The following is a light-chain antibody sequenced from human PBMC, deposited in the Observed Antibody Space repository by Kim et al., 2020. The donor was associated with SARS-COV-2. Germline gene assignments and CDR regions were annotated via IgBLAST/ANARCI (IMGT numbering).Light chain of an antibody. Sequence: TLSSGHSSHIIAWHQQQPGKAPRYWMKLEGSGDYNKGSGVPDRFSGSSSGADRYLTISNLRSEDEADYYCETWDTNTRVFGGGTQLTVL. J-gene: IGLJ7*01. CDR1: SGHSSHI. CDR3: ETWDTNTRV. V-gene: IGLV4-60*03. CDR2: LEGSGDY.